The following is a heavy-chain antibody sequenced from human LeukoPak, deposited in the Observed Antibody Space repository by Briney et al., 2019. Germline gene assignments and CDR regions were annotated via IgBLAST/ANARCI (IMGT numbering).Heavy chain of an antibody. CDR1: GGSISSGGYS. J-gene: IGHJ4*02. D-gene: IGHD6-6*01. V-gene: IGHV4-30-2*01. Sequence: SETLSHTCAVSGGSISSGGYSWSWIRQPPGKGLEWIGYIYHSGSTYYNPSLKSRVTISVDRSKNQFSLKLSSVTAADTAVYYCAREQLVGSRYFDYWGQGTLVTVSS. CDR3: AREQLVGSRYFDY. CDR2: IYHSGST.